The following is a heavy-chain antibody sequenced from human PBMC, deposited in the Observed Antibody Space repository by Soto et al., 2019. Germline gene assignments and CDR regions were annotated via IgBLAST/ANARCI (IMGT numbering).Heavy chain of an antibody. CDR2: TYYRSKWYN. J-gene: IGHJ6*02. V-gene: IGHV6-1*01. CDR3: ARDPHPEYSRSNYYGMDV. D-gene: IGHD6-6*01. CDR1: GDSVSSNSAA. Sequence: SQTLSLTCAISGDSVSSNSAAWNWIRQSPSRGLEWLGRTYYRSKWYNDYAVSVKSRITINPDTSKNQFSLQLNSVAPEDTAVYYCARDPHPEYSRSNYYGMDVWGQGTTVTVSS.